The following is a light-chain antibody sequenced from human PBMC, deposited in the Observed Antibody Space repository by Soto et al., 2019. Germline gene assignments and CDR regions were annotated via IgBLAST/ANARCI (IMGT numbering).Light chain of an antibody. CDR1: QGIRND. CDR3: QQYNSYSPLN. J-gene: IGKJ4*01. V-gene: IGKV1-5*03. CDR2: KAS. Sequence: IQMTPSPSSLSASFGDSVTISGRPSQGIRNDLGWYQQKPGKAPNLLIYKASRLETGVPSRFSGSGSGTEFTLTISFLQPDDFATYYCQQYNSYSPLNFGGGTKVDIK.